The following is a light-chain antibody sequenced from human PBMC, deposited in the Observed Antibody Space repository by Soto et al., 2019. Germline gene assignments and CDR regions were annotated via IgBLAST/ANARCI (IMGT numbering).Light chain of an antibody. V-gene: IGLV1-44*01. Sequence: QSVLTQPPSASGPPGQRVTISCSGSSSNIGSNTVNWYQQLPGTAPKLLIYSNNQRPSGVPDRFSGSKSGTSASLAISGLQSEDEADYYCAAWDDSLNVLYVFGTGTEVTVL. CDR3: AAWDDSLNVLYV. CDR2: SNN. J-gene: IGLJ1*01. CDR1: SSNIGSNT.